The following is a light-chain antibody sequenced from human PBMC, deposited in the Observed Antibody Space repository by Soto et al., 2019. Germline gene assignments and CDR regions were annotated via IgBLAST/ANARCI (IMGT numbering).Light chain of an antibody. CDR2: DAS. J-gene: IGKJ1*01. CDR1: RSISDW. Sequence: DIQMTQSPSSLSPSVGDRVTITCRASRSISDWLAWYQQKPGKAPKLLIFDASTLKSGVPSRFSGSGSGTEFTLTISSLQPDDVATYYCLQYDNHSWTFGPGTKVDI. CDR3: LQYDNHSWT. V-gene: IGKV1-5*01.